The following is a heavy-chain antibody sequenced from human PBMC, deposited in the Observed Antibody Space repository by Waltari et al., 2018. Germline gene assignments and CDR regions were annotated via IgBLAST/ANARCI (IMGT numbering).Heavy chain of an antibody. Sequence: QVQLVPSGVEVKKPGASVRVSCKASGYTFTVYYLHWIRQAPGHGPEWMGWINPNNGATHYAQKFQGRVTMTRDTSINTAYLEVTSDDTAVYFCARDRWGESHGYGYWGRGTLVTVSS. CDR2: INPNNGAT. J-gene: IGHJ4*02. CDR1: GYTFTVYY. CDR3: ARDRWGESHGYGY. V-gene: IGHV1-2*02. D-gene: IGHD7-27*01.